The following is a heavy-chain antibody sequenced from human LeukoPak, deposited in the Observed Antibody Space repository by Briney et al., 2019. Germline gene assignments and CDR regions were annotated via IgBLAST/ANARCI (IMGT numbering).Heavy chain of an antibody. D-gene: IGHD2-21*02. CDR1: GGTFISYA. V-gene: IGHV1-69*13. J-gene: IGHJ4*02. CDR2: IIPIFGTA. CDR3: ARGRPYCGGDCYLDY. Sequence: SVKVSCKASGGTFISYAISWVRQAPGQGLEWMGGIIPIFGTANYAQKFQGRVTITADESTSTAYMELSSLRSEDTAVYYCARGRPYCGGDCYLDYWGQGTLVTVSS.